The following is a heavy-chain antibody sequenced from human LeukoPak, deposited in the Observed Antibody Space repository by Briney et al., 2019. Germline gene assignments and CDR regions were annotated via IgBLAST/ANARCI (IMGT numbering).Heavy chain of an antibody. D-gene: IGHD2-15*01. CDR1: GFTFSDYA. CDR2: IGAGGSDT. Sequence: GGSLRLSCVASGFTFSDYAMSWARQAPGKGLEWVSGIGAGGSDTYYADPVTGRFTISRDNSKNTLSLQMTSLRAEDTAIYFCARDRRTLDAFDVWGQGTMVTVSS. J-gene: IGHJ3*01. CDR3: ARDRRTLDAFDV. V-gene: IGHV3-23*01.